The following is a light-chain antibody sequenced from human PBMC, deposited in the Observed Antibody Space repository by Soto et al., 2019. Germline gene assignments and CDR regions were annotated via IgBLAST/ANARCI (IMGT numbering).Light chain of an antibody. Sequence: QSVLTQPPSASGTPGQRVSISCSGSRSNIGTNTVNWYQQLPGTAPKLLIYTNDERPSGVPDRFSGSKSGTSASLAISGLQSEDEADYYCAAWDDSLNGQVFGTGTQLTVL. CDR3: AAWDDSLNGQV. J-gene: IGLJ1*01. CDR2: TND. CDR1: RSNIGTNT. V-gene: IGLV1-44*01.